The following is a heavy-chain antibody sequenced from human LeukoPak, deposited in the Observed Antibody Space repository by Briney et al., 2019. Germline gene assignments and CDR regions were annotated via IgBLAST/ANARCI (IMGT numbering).Heavy chain of an antibody. D-gene: IGHD1-14*01. Sequence: GGSLRLSCVASGFTFSTYAMSWVRQAPGKGLEWVPSISGSGGSTYYADSVKGRFTISRDNSKNTLYLQMNSLRAEDTAVYYCARGSSTGTLSLWFDPWGQGTLVTVSS. V-gene: IGHV3-23*01. CDR2: ISGSGGST. J-gene: IGHJ5*02. CDR1: GFTFSTYA. CDR3: ARGSSTGTLSLWFDP.